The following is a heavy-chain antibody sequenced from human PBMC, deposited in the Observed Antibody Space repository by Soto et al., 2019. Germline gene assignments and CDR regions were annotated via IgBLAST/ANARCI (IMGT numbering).Heavy chain of an antibody. CDR3: AGGRMVRGYNYFDY. CDR2: INHSGST. V-gene: IGHV4-34*01. D-gene: IGHD3-10*01. J-gene: IGHJ4*02. Sequence: QVQLQQWGAGLLKPSETLSLTCAVYGGSFSGYYWSWIRQPPGKGLEWIGEINHSGSTNYNPSLKGRVNISVEPSQNQFPLMLGSVTAADTAVYYCAGGRMVRGYNYFDYWGQGTLVTVSS. CDR1: GGSFSGYY.